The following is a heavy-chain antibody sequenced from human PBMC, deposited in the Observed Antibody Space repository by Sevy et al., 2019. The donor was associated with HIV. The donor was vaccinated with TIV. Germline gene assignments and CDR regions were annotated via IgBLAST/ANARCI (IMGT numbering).Heavy chain of an antibody. CDR2: ISNDGSDK. V-gene: IGHV3-30*18. CDR3: ANSRGRFDGSSWLYYDYSLDV. Sequence: GGSLRLSCAVSGFIFKNYGMHWVRQAPGKGLEWVALISNDGSDKSYADSVKGRLTISRGNSKDTLYLQMNSLRPEDTAVYYCANSRGRFDGSSWLYYDYSLDVWGQGTTVTVSS. J-gene: IGHJ6*02. D-gene: IGHD6-13*01. CDR1: GFIFKNYG.